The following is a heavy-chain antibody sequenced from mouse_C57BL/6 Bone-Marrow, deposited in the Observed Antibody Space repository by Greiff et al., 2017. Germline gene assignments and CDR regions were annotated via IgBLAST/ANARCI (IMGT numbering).Heavy chain of an antibody. Sequence: VQLQQPGAELVMPGASVKLSCKASGYTFTSYWMHWVKQRPGQGLEWIGEIDPSDSYTNYNQKLKGKSTLTVDKSSSTAYMQLSSLTSEDSAVYYCARWDYAMDYWGQGTSVTVSS. J-gene: IGHJ4*01. CDR2: IDPSDSYT. CDR3: ARWDYAMDY. V-gene: IGHV1-69*01. CDR1: GYTFTSYW.